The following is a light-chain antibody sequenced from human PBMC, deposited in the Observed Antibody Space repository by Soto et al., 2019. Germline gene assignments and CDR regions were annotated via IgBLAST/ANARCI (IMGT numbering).Light chain of an antibody. CDR3: CSYAGTTSFV. Sequence: QSVLTQPASVSGSPGQSITISCTGSSSDVGSNNFVSWYHQHPGKAPQFMIYEVNKRPPGISNRFSGSKSGNTASLTISGLQAEDEADYYCCSYAGTTSFVFGGGTKVTVL. CDR2: EVN. J-gene: IGLJ2*01. CDR1: SSDVGSNNF. V-gene: IGLV2-23*02.